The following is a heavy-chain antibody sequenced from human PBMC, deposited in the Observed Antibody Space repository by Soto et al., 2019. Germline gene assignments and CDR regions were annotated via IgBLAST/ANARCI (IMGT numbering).Heavy chain of an antibody. V-gene: IGHV3-23*01. D-gene: IGHD6-19*01. CDR3: AKDASRTSGWYYFDY. CDR2: IDYTGGTT. Sequence: LRLSCAASGFTFSILAMGWVRQAPGKGLEWVSVIDYTGGTTYYTDSVKGRFIISRDNSKKMLYLQMNSLRAEDMAVYYCAKDASRTSGWYYFDYWGQGALVTVSS. J-gene: IGHJ4*02. CDR1: GFTFSILA.